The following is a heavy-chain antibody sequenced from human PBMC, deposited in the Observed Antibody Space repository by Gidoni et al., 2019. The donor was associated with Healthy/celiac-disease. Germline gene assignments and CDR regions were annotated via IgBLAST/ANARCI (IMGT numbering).Heavy chain of an antibody. V-gene: IGHV5-10-1*03. Sequence: EVQLVQSGAEVKKPGESLRISCKGSGYSFTSYWISWVRQMPGKGLEWMGRIDPSDSYTNYSPSFQGHVTISADKSISTAYLQWSSLKASDTAMYYCARLNGRERWLQRKNLKAVYYFDYWGQGTLVTVSS. CDR3: ARLNGRERWLQRKNLKAVYYFDY. CDR2: IDPSDSYT. J-gene: IGHJ4*02. D-gene: IGHD5-12*01. CDR1: GYSFTSYW.